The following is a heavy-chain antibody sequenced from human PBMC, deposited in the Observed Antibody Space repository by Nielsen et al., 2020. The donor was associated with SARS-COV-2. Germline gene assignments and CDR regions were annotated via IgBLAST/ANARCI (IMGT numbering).Heavy chain of an antibody. CDR1: GGTFSSYA. V-gene: IGHV1-69*13. Sequence: SVKVSCKASGGTFSSYAISWVRQAPGQGLEWMGGIIPIFGTANYAQKFQGRVTITADESTSTAYMELSSLRSEDTAVYYCARGYSYGSYYYYGMDVWGQGTTVTVSS. J-gene: IGHJ6*02. CDR3: ARGYSYGSYYYYGMDV. D-gene: IGHD5-18*01. CDR2: IIPIFGTA.